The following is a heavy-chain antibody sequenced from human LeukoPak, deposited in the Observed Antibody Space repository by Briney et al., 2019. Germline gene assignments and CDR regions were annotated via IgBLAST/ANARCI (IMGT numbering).Heavy chain of an antibody. Sequence: SVKVSCKASRGTFSSYAISWVRQAPGQGLEWMGGIIPIFGTANYAQKFQGRVTITADESTSTAYMELSSLRSEDTAVYYCARNGQPHGGEFDYWGQGTLVTVSS. CDR2: IIPIFGTA. J-gene: IGHJ4*02. D-gene: IGHD2-8*01. V-gene: IGHV1-69*01. CDR3: ARNGQPHGGEFDY. CDR1: RGTFSSYA.